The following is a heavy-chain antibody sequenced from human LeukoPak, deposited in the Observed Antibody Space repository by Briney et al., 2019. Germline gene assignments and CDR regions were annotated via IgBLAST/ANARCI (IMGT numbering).Heavy chain of an antibody. J-gene: IGHJ4*02. D-gene: IGHD3-22*01. CDR2: INSDGSST. Sequence: PGGSLRLSCAASGFTFSRDWMHWVRQAPGKGLVWVSCINSDGSSTSYADSVKGRFTISRDNAKNTLYLQMNSLRAEDTAVYYCARPTYYYDALFDYWGQGTLVTVSS. CDR1: GFTFSRDW. CDR3: ARPTYYYDALFDY. V-gene: IGHV3-74*01.